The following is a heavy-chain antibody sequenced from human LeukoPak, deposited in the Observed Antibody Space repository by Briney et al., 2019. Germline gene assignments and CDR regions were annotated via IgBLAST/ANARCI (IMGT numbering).Heavy chain of an antibody. J-gene: IGHJ6*02. CDR1: GGTFSSYA. D-gene: IGHD5-24*01. V-gene: IGHV1-69*05. CDR2: IIPIFGTA. CDR3: ARDIYRRDGYNFRIHYYYGMDV. Sequence: SVKVSCKASGGTFSSYAISWVRQAPGQGLEWMGGIIPIFGTANYAQKFQGRVTMTRDTSTGTVYMELSSLRSEDTAVYYCARDIYRRDGYNFRIHYYYGMDVWGQGTTVTVSS.